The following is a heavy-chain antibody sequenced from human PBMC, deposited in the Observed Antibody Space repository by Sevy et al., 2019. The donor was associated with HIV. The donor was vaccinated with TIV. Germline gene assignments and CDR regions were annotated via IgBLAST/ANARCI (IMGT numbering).Heavy chain of an antibody. CDR3: ARVPRGQLWYSGSLGGYYYHMDV. D-gene: IGHD3-16*01. CDR2: IYKTGST. Sequence: SETLSLSCSVSGGSVSSGTYYWSWIRQPPGKGLEWIGHIYKTGSTNYKLSLQSRVTISVDSSTNRFSLRLRSVTAADLAVQYCARVPRGQLWYSGSLGGYYYHMDVWGKGTTVTVSS. J-gene: IGHJ6*03. V-gene: IGHV4-61*01. CDR1: GGSVSSGTYY.